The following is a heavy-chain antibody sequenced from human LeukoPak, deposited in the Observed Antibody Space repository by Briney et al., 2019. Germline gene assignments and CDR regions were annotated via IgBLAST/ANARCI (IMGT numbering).Heavy chain of an antibody. D-gene: IGHD2-15*01. V-gene: IGHV1-69*13. J-gene: IGHJ3*02. CDR1: GGMFSTTA. CDR3: ARDPGSSVGIVVVQHATDAFDI. Sequence: ASVKVSCKASGGMFSTTAINWVRQAPGQGLEWMGGNIPPFGAPDYAQKFQGRVTITADESTSTVYMELTSLTSEDTAIYYCARDPGSSVGIVVVQHATDAFDIWGQGTMVTVSS. CDR2: NIPPFGAP.